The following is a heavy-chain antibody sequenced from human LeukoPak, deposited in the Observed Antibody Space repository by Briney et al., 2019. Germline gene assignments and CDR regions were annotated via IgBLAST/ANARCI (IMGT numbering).Heavy chain of an antibody. CDR1: GFTFSTYW. J-gene: IGHJ4*02. CDR2: INTAGSST. V-gene: IGHV3-74*01. CDR3: ARDLYNWNDY. D-gene: IGHD1-20*01. Sequence: GGSLRLSCAASGFTFSTYWMHWVRQAPGKGLVWVSRINTAGSSTTYSDSVKGRFTISRDNAKNTVYLQMNSLRAEDTAVYYCARDLYNWNDYWGQGTLVTVSS.